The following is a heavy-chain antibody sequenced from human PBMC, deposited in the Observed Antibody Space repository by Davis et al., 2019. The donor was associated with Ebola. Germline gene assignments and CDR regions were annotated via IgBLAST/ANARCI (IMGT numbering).Heavy chain of an antibody. CDR1: GYTFTSNA. Sequence: AASVKVSCKASGYTFTSNAMNWVRQAPGQGLEWMGWINPHNGNTNYAQNVQGRVTMTTDTSTSTAYMEVGSLRSDDTAVYYCARETGDGDGMDVWGKGTTVTVSS. V-gene: IGHV1-18*01. CDR2: INPHNGNT. CDR3: ARETGDGDGMDV. D-gene: IGHD7-27*01. J-gene: IGHJ6*04.